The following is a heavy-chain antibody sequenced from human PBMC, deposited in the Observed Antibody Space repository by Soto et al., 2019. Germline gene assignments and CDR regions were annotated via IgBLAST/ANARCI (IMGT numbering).Heavy chain of an antibody. Sequence: PGGSLRLSCAASGFTFSSYAIHWVRQAPGKGLEWVAVISYDGSNKYYADSVKGRFTISRDNSKNTLYLQMNSLRAEDTAVYYCARVACSGGSCYFRALDFDYWGQGTLVTVSS. CDR3: ARVACSGGSCYFRALDFDY. D-gene: IGHD2-15*01. CDR1: GFTFSSYA. V-gene: IGHV3-30-3*01. CDR2: ISYDGSNK. J-gene: IGHJ4*02.